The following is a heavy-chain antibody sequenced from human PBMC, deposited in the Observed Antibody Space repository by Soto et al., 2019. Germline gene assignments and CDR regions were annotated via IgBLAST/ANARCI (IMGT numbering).Heavy chain of an antibody. CDR1: VYSFTSYW. V-gene: IGHV5-10-1*01. Sequence: GESLKISCKGSVYSFTSYWISWVRQMPGKGLEWMGRIDPSDSYTNYSPSFQGHVTISADKSISTAYLQWSSLKASDTAMYYCASGYSYGYGGHYYYYYGMDVWGQGTTVTVSS. CDR2: IDPSDSYT. J-gene: IGHJ6*02. CDR3: ASGYSYGYGGHYYYYYGMDV. D-gene: IGHD5-18*01.